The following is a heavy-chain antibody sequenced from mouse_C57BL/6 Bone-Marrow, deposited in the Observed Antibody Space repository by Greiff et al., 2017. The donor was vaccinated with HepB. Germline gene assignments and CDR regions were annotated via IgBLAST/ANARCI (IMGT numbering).Heavy chain of an antibody. CDR2: IRNKANGYTT. V-gene: IGHV7-3*01. CDR1: GFTFTDYY. CDR3: ARHPGAFDD. J-gene: IGHJ2*01. Sequence: EVKLVESGGGLVQPGGSLSLSCAASGFTFTDYYMSWVRQPPGKALEWLGFIRNKANGYTTEYSASVKGRFTISRDNSQSILYLQMNALRAEDSATYYCARHPGAFDDWGQGTTLTVSS.